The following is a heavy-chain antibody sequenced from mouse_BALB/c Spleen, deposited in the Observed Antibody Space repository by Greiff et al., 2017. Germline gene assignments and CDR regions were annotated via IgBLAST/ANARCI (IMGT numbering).Heavy chain of an antibody. CDR3: AREGDEYLGWFAY. CDR2: ISSGSSTI. J-gene: IGHJ3*01. V-gene: IGHV5-17*02. D-gene: IGHD5-1*01. CDR1: GFTFSSFG. Sequence: EVQGVESGGGLVQPGGSRKLSCAASGFTFSSFGMHWVRQAPEKGLEWVAYISSGSSTIYYADTVKGRFTLSRDNPKNTLFMQMTSLRSADTAMYYCAREGDEYLGWFAYWGQGTLVTVSA.